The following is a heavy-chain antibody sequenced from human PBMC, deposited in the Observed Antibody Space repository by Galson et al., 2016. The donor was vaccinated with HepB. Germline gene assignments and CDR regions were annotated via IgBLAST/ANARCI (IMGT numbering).Heavy chain of an antibody. J-gene: IGHJ6*03. CDR3: ARDFKLGAPDFMDV. V-gene: IGHV3-53*01. CDR2: LYSGGST. CDR1: GFIVSSND. D-gene: IGHD1-26*01. Sequence: SLRLSCAASGFIVSSNDMSWVRQAPGKGLEWVSVLYSGGSTYYADSVKGRFTTSRDNAKNTVDLQIHSLRSEDAAVYFCARDFKLGAPDFMDVWGKGTTVTVS.